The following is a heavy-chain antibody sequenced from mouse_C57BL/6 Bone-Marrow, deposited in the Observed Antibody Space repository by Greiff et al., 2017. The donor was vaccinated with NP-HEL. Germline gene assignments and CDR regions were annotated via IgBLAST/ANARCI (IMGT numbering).Heavy chain of an antibody. CDR1: GYTFTSYW. CDR2: IHPSDSDT. Sequence: QVQLQQPGAELVKPGASVKVSCKASGYTFTSYWMHWVKQRPGQGLEWIGRIHPSDSDTNYNQKFKGKATLTVDKSSSPAYMQLSSLTSEDSAVYYGAIEEGQLWSYFDYWGQGTTLTVSS. CDR3: AIEEGQLWSYFDY. J-gene: IGHJ2*01. V-gene: IGHV1-74*01. D-gene: IGHD3-2*01.